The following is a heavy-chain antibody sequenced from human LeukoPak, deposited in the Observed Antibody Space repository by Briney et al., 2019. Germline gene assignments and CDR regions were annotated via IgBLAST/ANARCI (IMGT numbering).Heavy chain of an antibody. CDR2: ISAYNGNT. D-gene: IGHD5-18*01. CDR1: GYTFTSYG. J-gene: IGHJ4*02. CDR3: ASGYSYGYYSVY. V-gene: IGHV1-18*01. Sequence: ASVRVSCKASGYTFTSYGISWVRQAPGQGLEWMGWISAYNGNTNYAQKLQGRVTRTRDTSTSTVYMELSSLRSENTAVYYCASGYSYGYYSVYWGQGTLVTVSS.